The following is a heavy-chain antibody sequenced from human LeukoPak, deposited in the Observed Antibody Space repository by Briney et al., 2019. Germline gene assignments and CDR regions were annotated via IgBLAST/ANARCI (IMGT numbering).Heavy chain of an antibody. CDR1: GFTFSSYS. CDR2: ISSSSSYI. J-gene: IGHJ4*02. Sequence: PGGSLRLSCAASGFTFSSYSMNWVRQAPGKGLEWVSSISSSSSYIYYADSVKGRFTISRESAKNSLYLQMNSLRAEDTAVYYCARREAGYFSSTDYWGQGTLVTVSS. V-gene: IGHV3-21*01. D-gene: IGHD3-9*01. CDR3: ARREAGYFSSTDY.